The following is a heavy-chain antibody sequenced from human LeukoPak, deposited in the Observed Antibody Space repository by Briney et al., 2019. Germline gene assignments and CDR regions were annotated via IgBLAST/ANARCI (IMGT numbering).Heavy chain of an antibody. CDR3: ARGKYSSGWSHFDY. J-gene: IGHJ4*02. CDR2: IYSGGST. Sequence: GGSLRLSCAASGFTVSSNYMSWVRQAPGKGLEWVSVIYSGGSTYYADSVKGRFTISRDNSKNTLYLQMHSLRAEDTAVYYCARGKYSSGWSHFDYWGQGTLVTVSS. V-gene: IGHV3-53*01. CDR1: GFTVSSNY. D-gene: IGHD6-19*01.